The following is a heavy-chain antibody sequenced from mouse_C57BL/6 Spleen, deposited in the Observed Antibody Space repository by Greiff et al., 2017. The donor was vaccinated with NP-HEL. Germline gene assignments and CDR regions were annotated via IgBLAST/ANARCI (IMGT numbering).Heavy chain of an antibody. CDR3: ARGEDGYYLDY. V-gene: IGHV5-17*01. J-gene: IGHJ2*01. D-gene: IGHD2-3*01. CDR1: GFTFSDYG. CDR2: ISSGSSTI. Sequence: EVKLMESGGGLVKPGGSLKLSCAASGFTFSDYGMHWVRQAPEKGLEWVAYISSGSSTIYYADTVKGRFTISRDNAKNTLFLQMTSLRSEDTAMYYCARGEDGYYLDYWGQGTTLTVSS.